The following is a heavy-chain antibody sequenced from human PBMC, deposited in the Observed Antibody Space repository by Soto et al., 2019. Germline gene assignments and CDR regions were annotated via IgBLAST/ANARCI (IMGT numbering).Heavy chain of an antibody. J-gene: IGHJ4*02. CDR1: GGSISSYY. CDR3: ARRYGPGFDY. CDR2: IYYSGST. V-gene: IGHV4-59*08. D-gene: IGHD4-17*01. Sequence: SETPSLSCTVSGGSISSYYWSWIRQPPGKGLEWIGYIYYSGSTNYNPSLKSRVTISVDTSKNQFSLKLSSVTAADTAVYYCARRYGPGFDYWGQGTLVTVSS.